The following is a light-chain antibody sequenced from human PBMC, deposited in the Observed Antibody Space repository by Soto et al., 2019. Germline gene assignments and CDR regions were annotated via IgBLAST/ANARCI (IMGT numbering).Light chain of an antibody. Sequence: QSALTQPASVSGSPGQSITISCTGTSSDFGSYNLVSWYQQHPGKAPRVMIYEGTKRPSGVSNRFSGSNSDNTASLTISGLQAEDEADYYCCSYAGSSTWVFGGGTKLTVL. CDR3: CSYAGSSTWV. J-gene: IGLJ3*02. CDR2: EGT. CDR1: SSDFGSYNL. V-gene: IGLV2-23*01.